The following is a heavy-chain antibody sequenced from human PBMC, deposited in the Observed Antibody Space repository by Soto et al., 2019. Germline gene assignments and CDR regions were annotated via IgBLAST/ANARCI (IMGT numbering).Heavy chain of an antibody. Sequence: ASVKVSCKASGYTFTSYALHWVRQAPGQRPEWMGWINAGTGNTKYSQKLQGRVTITRDTSASTSYMELSSLRSEDTAVSYCEGLYYYDSSSDYWGQGALVTVSS. J-gene: IGHJ4*02. D-gene: IGHD3-22*01. V-gene: IGHV1-3*01. CDR1: GYTFTSYA. CDR3: EGLYYYDSSSDY. CDR2: INAGTGNT.